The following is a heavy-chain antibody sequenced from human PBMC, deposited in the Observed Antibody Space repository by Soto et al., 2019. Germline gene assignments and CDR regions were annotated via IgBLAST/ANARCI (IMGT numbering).Heavy chain of an antibody. CDR1: GFTFSNAW. CDR2: IKSKTDGGTT. J-gene: IGHJ3*02. CDR3: TTERITMVRGVITDAFDI. V-gene: IGHV3-15*01. Sequence: VQLVESGGGLVKPGGSLRLSCAASGFTFSNAWMSWVRQAPGKGLEWVGRIKSKTDGGTTDYAAPVKGRFTISRDDSKNTLYLQMNSLKTEDTAVYYCTTERITMVRGVITDAFDIWGQGTMVTVSS. D-gene: IGHD3-10*01.